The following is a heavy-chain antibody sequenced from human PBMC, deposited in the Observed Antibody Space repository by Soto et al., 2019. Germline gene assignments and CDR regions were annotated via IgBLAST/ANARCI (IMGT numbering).Heavy chain of an antibody. CDR2: ISYDGSNK. J-gene: IGHJ6*02. V-gene: IGHV3-30-3*01. CDR1: GFTFSSYA. D-gene: IGHD2-2*01. Sequence: GGSLRLSCGSSGFTFSSYAMHLVRQAPGKGLEWVAVISYDGSNKYYADSVKGRFTISRDNSKNTLYLQMNSLRAEDTAVYYCARDIVVVPAATERTKYYYYYYGMDVWGQGTTVTVSS. CDR3: ARDIVVVPAATERTKYYYYYYGMDV.